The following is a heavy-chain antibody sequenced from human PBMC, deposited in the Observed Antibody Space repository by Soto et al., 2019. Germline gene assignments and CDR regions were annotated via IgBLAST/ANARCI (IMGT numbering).Heavy chain of an antibody. D-gene: IGHD2-2*01. V-gene: IGHV3-30*03. CDR2: ISHDGNAQ. CDR3: ARDSGPSNWYNWFHP. Sequence: GGSLRLSCAASGFILSTYGMHWVRQAPGKGLEWVAMISHDGNAQYYVDSVKGRFSVSRDTSKNTPHLHMNSLRSEDTGQYYCARDSGPSNWYNWFHPWGQGTRVTAPQ. J-gene: IGHJ5*02. CDR1: GFILSTYG.